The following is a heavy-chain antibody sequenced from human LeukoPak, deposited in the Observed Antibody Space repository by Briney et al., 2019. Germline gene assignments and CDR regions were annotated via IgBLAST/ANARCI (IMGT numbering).Heavy chain of an antibody. CDR3: VRDRLTGLMSTLTPA. Sequence: PGGSLRLSCAASGFTFSSFAMTWVRQAPGKGLEWVSAISGSGGTTYYADSVKGRFTISRDDSKNTLYLQLNSLRAEDTAVYYCVRDRLTGLMSTLTPAWGQGTLVTVSS. J-gene: IGHJ5*02. V-gene: IGHV3-23*01. D-gene: IGHD4-11*01. CDR2: ISGSGGTT. CDR1: GFTFSSFA.